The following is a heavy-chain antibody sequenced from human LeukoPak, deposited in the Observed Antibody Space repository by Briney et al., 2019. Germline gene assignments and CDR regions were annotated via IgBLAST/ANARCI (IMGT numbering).Heavy chain of an antibody. Sequence: GGSLRLSCAASGFTFSSYAMSWVRQAPGKGLEWVSSISGGGISTYYADSVKGRFTITRDNSKNTLYLQMNSPRAEDTAVYYCVKSTEGTSRPSDYWGQGTLVTVSS. D-gene: IGHD2/OR15-2a*01. CDR3: VKSTEGTSRPSDY. CDR1: GFTFSSYA. J-gene: IGHJ4*02. V-gene: IGHV3-23*01. CDR2: ISGGGIST.